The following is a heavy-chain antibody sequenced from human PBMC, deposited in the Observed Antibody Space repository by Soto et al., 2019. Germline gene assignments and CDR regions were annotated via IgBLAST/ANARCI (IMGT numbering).Heavy chain of an antibody. V-gene: IGHV3-30-3*01. J-gene: IGHJ3*02. CDR3: ARDGYSGRSDGFDI. CDR1: GFSFGAYT. Sequence: QVQLVESGGGVVQPGMSLRLSCAASGFSFGAYTMHWVRQPPGKGLEWVAAISYDGNSEEYTDPVKGRFTVSRDNFKNTVSLQMNDLKSEDTAVYYCARDGYSGRSDGFDIWGQGTMVTVSS. D-gene: IGHD1-26*01. CDR2: ISYDGNSE.